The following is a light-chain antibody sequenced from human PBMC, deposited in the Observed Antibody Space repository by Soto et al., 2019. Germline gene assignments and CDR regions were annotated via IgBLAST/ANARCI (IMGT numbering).Light chain of an antibody. J-gene: IGKJ4*01. CDR3: QQYNKWPLT. Sequence: EIVMTQSPATLSVSPGERATLSCRASQSVSRNLAWYQQKPGQAPRLLIYGASTRATDIAARISGSVSGTEFTLTLSSLQSEDFAVYYCQQYNKWPLTFGGGTKVEIK. CDR1: QSVSRN. V-gene: IGKV3-15*01. CDR2: GAS.